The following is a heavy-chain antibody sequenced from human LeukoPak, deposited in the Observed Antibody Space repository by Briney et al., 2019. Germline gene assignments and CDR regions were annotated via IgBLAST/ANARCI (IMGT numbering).Heavy chain of an antibody. CDR3: ARDRRNGYYYGMDV. V-gene: IGHV3-33*01. CDR1: GFIFSSYA. J-gene: IGHJ6*02. CDR2: IWYDGSNK. D-gene: IGHD4-11*01. Sequence: PGGSLRLSCAASGFIFSSYALHWVRQAPGKGLEWVAAIWYDGSNKYFADSVKGRFTISRDNAKNSLYLQMNSLRAEDTAVYYCARDRRNGYYYGMDVWGQGTTVTVSS.